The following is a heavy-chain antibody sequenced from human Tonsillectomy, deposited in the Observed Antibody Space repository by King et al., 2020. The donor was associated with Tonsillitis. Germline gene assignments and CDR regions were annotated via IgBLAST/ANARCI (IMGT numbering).Heavy chain of an antibody. CDR1: GYNFTNYW. D-gene: IGHD3-10*01. Sequence: QLVQSGAEVKKPGESLKISCKGSGYNFTNYWIGWVRQMPGKGLEWMGIIYPSDSNTRYSPSFQGQVTISADKSISTAYLQWSSLKASDTAMYYCARLPLYGSGSYFNPFAYWGQGTLVTVSS. CDR3: ARLPLYGSGSYFNPFAY. CDR2: IYPSDSNT. J-gene: IGHJ4*02. V-gene: IGHV5-51*01.